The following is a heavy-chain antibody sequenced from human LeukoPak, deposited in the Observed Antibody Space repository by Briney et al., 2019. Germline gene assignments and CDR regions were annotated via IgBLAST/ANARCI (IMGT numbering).Heavy chain of an antibody. J-gene: IGHJ5*02. D-gene: IGHD6-13*01. CDR1: GGSFSGYY. Sequence: KPSETLSLTCAVYGGSFSGYYWSWIRQPPGKGLEWIGEINHSGSTNYNPSPKSRVTISVDTSKNQFSLKLSSVIAADTAVYYCARDGSAAAAGYNWFDPWGQGTLVTVSS. CDR3: ARDGSAAAAGYNWFDP. V-gene: IGHV4-34*01. CDR2: INHSGST.